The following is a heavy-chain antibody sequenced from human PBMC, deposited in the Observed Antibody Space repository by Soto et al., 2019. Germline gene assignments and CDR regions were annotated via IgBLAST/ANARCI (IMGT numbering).Heavy chain of an antibody. CDR2: ISGSGGST. J-gene: IGHJ4*02. D-gene: IGHD3-10*01. Sequence: EVQLLESGGGLVQPGGSLRLSCAASGFTFSSYAMSWVRQAPGKGLEWVSAISGSGGSTYYADSVKGRFTISRDNSKNTRYLQMNSRGAGDTAVSYCAKGMVRGEDWGQGTLVTVSS. CDR3: AKGMVRGED. V-gene: IGHV3-23*01. CDR1: GFTFSSYA.